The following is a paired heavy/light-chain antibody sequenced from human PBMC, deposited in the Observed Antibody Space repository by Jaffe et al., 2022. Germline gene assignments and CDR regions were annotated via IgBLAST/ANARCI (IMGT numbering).Light chain of an antibody. CDR1: NSDVGGYNY. CDR2: AVS. V-gene: IGLV2-14*03. CDR3: SSYTSDSAYV. Sequence: QSALTQPASVSGSPGQSITISCTGTNSDVGGYNYVSWYQQHPGKAPRFMIYAVSIRPSGVSNRFSGSKSGNTASLTISGLQAEDEADYYCSSYTSDSAYVFGTGTKVTVL. J-gene: IGLJ1*01.
Heavy chain of an antibody. CDR3: VRQIGWTPGDF. D-gene: IGHD2-15*01. V-gene: IGHV4-39*01. CDR2: IYYTGDT. J-gene: IGHJ4*02. Sequence: QVQLQESGPGLVKPSETLSLTCTVSGGSISTSHYHWGWIRQPPGKELEYIATIYYTGDTYYNPSLKSRVTISMDMSKNQFSLKLYSVTAADTAFYYCVRQIGWTPGDFWGQGTLVSVSS. CDR1: GGSISTSHYH.